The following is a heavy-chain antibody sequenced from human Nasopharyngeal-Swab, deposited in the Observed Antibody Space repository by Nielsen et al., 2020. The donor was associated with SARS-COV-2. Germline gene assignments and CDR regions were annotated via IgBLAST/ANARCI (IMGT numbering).Heavy chain of an antibody. CDR3: ARSVGSFYGQGAFDI. CDR2: IRSKTYGGAP. D-gene: IGHD1-26*01. J-gene: IGHJ3*02. CDR1: GFTFGDYA. Sequence: GSLKISCTTSGFTFGDYAMSWFRQAPGKGLEWVGFIRSKTYGGAPEYAASVKGRFTISRDGAESIAYLQMNSLETEDTGVYYCARSVGSFYGQGAFDIWGQGTMVTSLQ. V-gene: IGHV3-49*01.